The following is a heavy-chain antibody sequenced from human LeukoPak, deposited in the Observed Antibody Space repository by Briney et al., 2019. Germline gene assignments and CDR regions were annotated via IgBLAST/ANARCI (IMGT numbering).Heavy chain of an antibody. J-gene: IGHJ3*02. CDR2: IIPIFGTA. CDR3: AKGPGTAAAGPGLTAFDI. CDR1: GGTFSSYA. Sequence: SVKVSCKASGGTFSSYAISWVRQAPGQGLEWMGGIIPIFGTANYAQKFQGRVTITADESTSTAYMELSSLRSEDTAVYYCAKGPGTAAAGPGLTAFDIWGQGTMVTVSS. D-gene: IGHD6-13*01. V-gene: IGHV1-69*13.